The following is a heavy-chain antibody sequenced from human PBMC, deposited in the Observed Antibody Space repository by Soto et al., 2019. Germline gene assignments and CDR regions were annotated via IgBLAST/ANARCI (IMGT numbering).Heavy chain of an antibody. CDR2: IRSKAYGGTT. D-gene: IGHD1-26*01. J-gene: IGHJ4*02. CDR3: TSSVGATPDY. V-gene: IGHV3-49*04. Sequence: GSLRLSCTASGFTFGDYAMSWVRQAPGKGLEWVGFIRSKAYGGTTEYAASVKGRFTISRDDSKSIAYLQMNSLKTEDTAVYYCTSSVGATPDYWGQGTLVTVSS. CDR1: GFTFGDYA.